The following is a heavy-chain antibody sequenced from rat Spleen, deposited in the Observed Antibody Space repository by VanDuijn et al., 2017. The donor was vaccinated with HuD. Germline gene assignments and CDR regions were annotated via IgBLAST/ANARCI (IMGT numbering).Heavy chain of an antibody. CDR2: INPSGAST. CDR1: GFSFSNYY. V-gene: IGHV5S13*01. J-gene: IGHJ2*01. CDR3: ARLFITPYYFDY. D-gene: IGHD1-1*01. Sequence: EVQLAETGGGLVQPGRSLKLSCAASGFSFSNYYMAWVRQAPTKGLEWVASINPSGASTYYRDSVKGRFTISRDNAKNTQYLQMDSLRSEDTATYYCARLFITPYYFDYWGQGVMVTVSS.